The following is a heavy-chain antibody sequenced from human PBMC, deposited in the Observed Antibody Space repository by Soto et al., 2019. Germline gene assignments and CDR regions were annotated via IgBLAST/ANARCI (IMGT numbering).Heavy chain of an antibody. CDR1: GGTFSSYA. V-gene: IGHV1-69*06. D-gene: IGHD2-2*01. CDR3: ARRVPAASYYYYYGMDV. J-gene: IGHJ6*02. CDR2: IIPIFGTA. Sequence: ASVKVSCKASGGTFSSYAISWVRQAPGQGLEWMGGIIPIFGTANYAQKFQGRVTITADKSTSTAYMELSSLRSEDTAVYYCARRVPAASYYYYYGMDVWGQGTTVTVSS.